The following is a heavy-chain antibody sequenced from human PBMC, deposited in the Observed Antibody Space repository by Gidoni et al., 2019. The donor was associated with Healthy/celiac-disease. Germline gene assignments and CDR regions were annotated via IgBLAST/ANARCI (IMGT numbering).Heavy chain of an antibody. CDR2: IYYSGST. Sequence: QLQLQESGPGLVKPSETLSLTCTVSGGSISSSSYYWGWIRQPPGKGLEWIGSIYYSGSTYYNPSLKSRVTISVDTSKNQFSLKLSSVTAADTAVYYCARALSGGSLFDYWGQGTLVTVSS. CDR1: GGSISSSSYY. CDR3: ARALSGGSLFDY. J-gene: IGHJ4*02. V-gene: IGHV4-39*01. D-gene: IGHD2-15*01.